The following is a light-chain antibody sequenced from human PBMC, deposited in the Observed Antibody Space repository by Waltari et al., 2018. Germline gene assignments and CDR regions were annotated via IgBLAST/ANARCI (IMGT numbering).Light chain of an antibody. CDR2: EVS. CDR1: SSDVGGYNY. J-gene: IGLJ3*02. V-gene: IGLV2-14*01. CDR3: SSYTGSTLEGV. Sequence: QSALTQPASVSGSPGQSITISCPGTSSDVGGYNYVSWYHQPPGKAPKLMIYEVSNRPSGVSNRFSGSKSGNTASLTISGLQAEDEADYYCSSYTGSTLEGVFGGGTKLTVL.